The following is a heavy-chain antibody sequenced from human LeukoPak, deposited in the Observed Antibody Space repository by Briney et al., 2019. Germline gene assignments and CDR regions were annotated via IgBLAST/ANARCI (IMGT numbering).Heavy chain of an antibody. CDR3: ARGGTYYYGSGIYNWFDP. CDR1: GFTFSSYW. J-gene: IGHJ5*02. Sequence: SGGSLRLSCAASGFTFSSYWMSWVRQAPGKGLEWVANIKQDGSEKYYVDSVKGRFTISRDNAKNSLYLQMNSLRAEDTAVYYCARGGTYYYGSGIYNWFDPWGQGTLVTVSS. D-gene: IGHD3-10*01. CDR2: IKQDGSEK. V-gene: IGHV3-7*03.